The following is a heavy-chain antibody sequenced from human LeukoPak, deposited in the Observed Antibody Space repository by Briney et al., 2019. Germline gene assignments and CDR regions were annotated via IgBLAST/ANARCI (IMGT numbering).Heavy chain of an antibody. V-gene: IGHV3-7*01. Sequence: GGSMRLSCAASGFTFSSYWMDWVRQAPGKGLEWVANIRQDGNEKKYVDSVKGRFTISRDNAKNSLYLQMNNLRAEDTAVYYCARYCSGRCTEYHFGNWGQGTLVTVSS. CDR3: ARYCSGRCTEYHFGN. D-gene: IGHD2-15*01. J-gene: IGHJ4*02. CDR2: IRQDGNEK. CDR1: GFTFSSYW.